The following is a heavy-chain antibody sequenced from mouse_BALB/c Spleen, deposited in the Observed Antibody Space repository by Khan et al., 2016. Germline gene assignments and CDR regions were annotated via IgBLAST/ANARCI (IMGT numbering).Heavy chain of an antibody. V-gene: IGHV5-4*02. CDR3: ARGLDWSFDV. J-gene: IGHJ1*01. Sequence: EVELVESGGGLVKPGGSLKLSCAASGFTFSDYYMYWVRQTPEKRLEWVATISDGGNYTYYPDNVKGRFTISRDNAKKNLYRQMSSLKSEDTAMFYCARGLDWSFDVWGAGTTVTVSS. CDR1: GFTFSDYY. CDR2: ISDGGNYT.